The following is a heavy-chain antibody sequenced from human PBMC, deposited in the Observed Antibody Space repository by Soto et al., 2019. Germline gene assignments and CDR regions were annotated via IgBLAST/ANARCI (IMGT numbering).Heavy chain of an antibody. J-gene: IGHJ4*02. D-gene: IGHD2-21*02. CDR1: GFSFDYYW. CDR2: LQTDGSHP. Sequence: EVQLVESGGGLVQPGGSLRLSCVASGFSFDYYWLHWVRQAPGEGLMWVSRLQTDGSHPAYADSVKGRFTISRDNAKNTLFLQMNNLRAEDTAVYYCARGGDPDYWGQGTLVTVSS. V-gene: IGHV3-74*01. CDR3: ARGGDPDY.